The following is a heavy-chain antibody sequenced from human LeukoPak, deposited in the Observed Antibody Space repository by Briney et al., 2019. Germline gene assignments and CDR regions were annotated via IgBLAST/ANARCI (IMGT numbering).Heavy chain of an antibody. J-gene: IGHJ4*02. CDR1: GFTFSSYA. CDR3: TRSFNYDFWSGYRY. Sequence: GGSLRLSCAASGFTFSSYAMSWVRQAPGKGLEWVSAISGSGGSTYYADSAKGRFTISRDNSKNTLYLQMNSLRAEDTAVYYCTRSFNYDFWSGYRYWGQGTLVTVSS. V-gene: IGHV3-23*01. CDR2: ISGSGGST. D-gene: IGHD3-3*01.